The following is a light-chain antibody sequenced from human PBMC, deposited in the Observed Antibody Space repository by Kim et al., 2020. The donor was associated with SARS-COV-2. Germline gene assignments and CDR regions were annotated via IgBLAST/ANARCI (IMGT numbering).Light chain of an antibody. CDR3: QQTYSAPST. Sequence: ASVGDRVTLTCRASQSISSYLNWYQQKPGEAPKLLIYAASRLQSGVPSRFSGSRSGTNFTLTISSLQPEDSATYYCQQTYSAPSTFGQGTRLEIK. V-gene: IGKV1-39*01. CDR2: AAS. CDR1: QSISSY. J-gene: IGKJ5*01.